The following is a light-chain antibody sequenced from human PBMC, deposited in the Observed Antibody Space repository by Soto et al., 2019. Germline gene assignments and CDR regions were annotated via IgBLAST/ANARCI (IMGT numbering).Light chain of an antibody. CDR2: DAS. CDR3: QQYSFYYT. Sequence: DIQMTQSPSSLSASVGDRVIITCRASQTISNYLAWYQQKLGKAPKLLIYDASSSESGVPSRFSGSGSGTEFTLTISSLQPDDFATYYCQQYSFYYTFGQGAKLEIK. V-gene: IGKV1-5*01. J-gene: IGKJ2*01. CDR1: QTISNY.